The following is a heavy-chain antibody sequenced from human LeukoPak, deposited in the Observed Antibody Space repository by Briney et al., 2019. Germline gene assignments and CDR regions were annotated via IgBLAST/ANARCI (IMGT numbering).Heavy chain of an antibody. CDR3: ARDSLPMAVTGPFDH. V-gene: IGHV3-33*08. CDR2: IWFDGSNI. Sequence: GGSLRLSCAASGFAFDDYGMHWVRQAPGKGLEWVTSIWFDGSNIHYADSVKGRVIISRDNSKSALYLQMNSLRAEDTAIYYCARDSLPMAVTGPFDHWGQGALVTVSS. D-gene: IGHD6-19*01. CDR1: GFAFDDYG. J-gene: IGHJ4*02.